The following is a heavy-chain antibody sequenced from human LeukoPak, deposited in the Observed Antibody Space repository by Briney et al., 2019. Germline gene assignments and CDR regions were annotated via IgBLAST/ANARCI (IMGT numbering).Heavy chain of an antibody. CDR3: AKDLYSNYGPADY. D-gene: IGHD4-11*01. Sequence: GGSLRLSCTASGFTFSSYAMSWVRQAPGKGLEWVSTINGGGVNTHYADSVGGRFTISRDNSKNTLFLQMDSLRDEDTAVYYCAKDLYSNYGPADYWGQGNLVTVSS. CDR1: GFTFSSYA. V-gene: IGHV3-23*01. J-gene: IGHJ4*02. CDR2: INGGGVNT.